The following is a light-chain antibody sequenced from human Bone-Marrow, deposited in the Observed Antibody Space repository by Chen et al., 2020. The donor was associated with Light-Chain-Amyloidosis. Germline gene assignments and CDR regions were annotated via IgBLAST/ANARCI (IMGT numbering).Light chain of an antibody. CDR3: SSYTITNTLV. Sequence: QSALTQPASVSGSPGQSITISCTGTSSDVGGDNHVSWYQQHPDKAPKLMIYEVTNPPSWVPDRFSGSKSDNTASLTISELQTEDEADYFCSSYTITNTLVFGSGTRVTVL. CDR1: SSDVGGDNH. CDR2: EVT. V-gene: IGLV2-14*01. J-gene: IGLJ1*01.